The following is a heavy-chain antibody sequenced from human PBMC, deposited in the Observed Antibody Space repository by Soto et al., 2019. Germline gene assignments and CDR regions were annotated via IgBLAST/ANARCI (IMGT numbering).Heavy chain of an antibody. D-gene: IGHD2-2*01. J-gene: IGHJ6*03. V-gene: IGHV4-31*11. Sequence: QVQLQESGPGLVRPSQTLSLTCAVSGGSLSSGNFYWNWIRQHPGKGLEWIGYIYYSGSTYYNPSPNSRVTISVATSNNQFSLKLGSVTAADTAVYYCAREVPAAMGGVPYYYMDVWGKGTTVTVSS. CDR2: IYYSGST. CDR3: AREVPAAMGGVPYYYMDV. CDR1: GGSLSSGNFY.